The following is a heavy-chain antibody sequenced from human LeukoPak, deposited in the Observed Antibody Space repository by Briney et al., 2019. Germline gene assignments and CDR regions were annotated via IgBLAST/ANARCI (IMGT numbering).Heavy chain of an antibody. Sequence: PGGSLRLSCAASGFTFDDYATHWVRQAPGKGLEWVSGISWNSGSIGYADSVKGRFTISRDNAKNSLYLQMNSLRAEDTALYYCAKDSGNYDAFDIWGQGTMVTVSS. D-gene: IGHD4-11*01. J-gene: IGHJ3*02. CDR1: GFTFDDYA. CDR3: AKDSGNYDAFDI. V-gene: IGHV3-9*01. CDR2: ISWNSGSI.